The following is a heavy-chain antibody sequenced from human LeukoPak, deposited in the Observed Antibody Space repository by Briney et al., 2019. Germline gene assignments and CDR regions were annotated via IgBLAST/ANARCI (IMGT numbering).Heavy chain of an antibody. D-gene: IGHD2-2*01. CDR3: ARGRVVVPAAMVY. CDR2: ISSSSSTI. CDR1: GFTFSSYS. Sequence: GGSLRLSFAASGFTFSSYSMNWVRQAPGKGLEWVSYISSSSSTIYYADSVKGRFTISRDNAKNSLYLQMNSLRAEDTAVYYCARGRVVVPAAMVYWGQGTLVTVSS. V-gene: IGHV3-48*01. J-gene: IGHJ4*02.